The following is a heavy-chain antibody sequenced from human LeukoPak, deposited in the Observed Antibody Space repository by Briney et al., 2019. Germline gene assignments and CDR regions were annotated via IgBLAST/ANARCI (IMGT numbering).Heavy chain of an antibody. CDR3: AKARSPRTPRYCTGGVCFPTSYYFDY. D-gene: IGHD2-8*02. Sequence: PGGSLRLSCAASGFTFSSYAMSWVRQAPGKGLEWVSAISGSGGSTYYADSVKGRFTISRDNSKNTLYLQMNSLRAEDTAVYYCAKARSPRTPRYCTGGVCFPTSYYFDYWGQGTLVTVSS. V-gene: IGHV3-23*01. CDR2: ISGSGGST. CDR1: GFTFSSYA. J-gene: IGHJ4*02.